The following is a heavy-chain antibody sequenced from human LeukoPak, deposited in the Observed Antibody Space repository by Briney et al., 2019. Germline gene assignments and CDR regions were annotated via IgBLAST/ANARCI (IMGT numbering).Heavy chain of an antibody. V-gene: IGHV1-2*02. CDR3: ARGKGGFGELGVFDY. CDR1: GYTFTGYY. CDR2: INPNSGGT. D-gene: IGHD3-10*01. Sequence: ASVKVSCKASGYTFTGYYMHWVRQAPGQGLEWMGWINPNSGGTNYAQKFQGRVTMTRDTSTSTVYMELSSLRSEDTAVYYCARGKGGFGELGVFDYWGQGTLVTVSS. J-gene: IGHJ4*02.